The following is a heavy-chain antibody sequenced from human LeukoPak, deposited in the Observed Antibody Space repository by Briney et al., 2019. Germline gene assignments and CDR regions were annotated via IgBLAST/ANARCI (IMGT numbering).Heavy chain of an antibody. D-gene: IGHD4-17*01. J-gene: IGHJ4*02. CDR3: ARDSVGDPLEY. CDR2: INSSGITI. CDR1: GFTFSSYE. V-gene: IGHV3-48*03. Sequence: PGGSLRLSCAGSGFTFSSYEMNWLRQAPGKGLEWVSPINSSGITIYYADSVKGRFTISRDNAKNSIYLQMDSLRVEDTAIYYCARDSVGDPLEYWGEGAPVTVSS.